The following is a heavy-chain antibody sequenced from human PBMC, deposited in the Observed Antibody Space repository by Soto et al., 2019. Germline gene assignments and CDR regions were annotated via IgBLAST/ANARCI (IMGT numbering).Heavy chain of an antibody. CDR3: ARDNWNDGYYYYYGMDV. J-gene: IGHJ6*02. V-gene: IGHV1-69*13. CDR1: GGTFSSYA. D-gene: IGHD1-20*01. CDR2: IIPIFGTA. Sequence: SVKVSCKASGGTFSSYAISWVRQAPGQGLEWMGGIIPIFGTANYAQKFQGRVTITADEFTSTAYMELSSLRSEDTAVYYCARDNWNDGYYYYYGMDVWGQGTTVTVSS.